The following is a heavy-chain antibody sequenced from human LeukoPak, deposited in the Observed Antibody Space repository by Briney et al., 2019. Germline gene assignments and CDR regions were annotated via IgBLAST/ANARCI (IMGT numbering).Heavy chain of an antibody. Sequence: GGSLRLSCAASGFTFSTYSMNWVRQAPGKGLEWVSYIGSGGSTIYYADSVKGRFTVSRDNAKNSLYLQMNSLRDEDTALYYCAXVFXAXXDXFDIWGQGTTVTVS. CDR1: GFTFSTYS. CDR3: AXVFXAXXDXFDI. CDR2: IGSGGSTI. V-gene: IGHV3-48*02. J-gene: IGHJ3*02.